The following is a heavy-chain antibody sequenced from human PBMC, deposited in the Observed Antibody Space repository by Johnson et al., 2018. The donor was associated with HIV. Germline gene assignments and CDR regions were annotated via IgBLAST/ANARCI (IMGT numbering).Heavy chain of an antibody. CDR2: ISGSGGST. CDR3: AKVLFGYSYGDAFDI. CDR1: GFTFSSYA. V-gene: IGHV3-23*04. J-gene: IGHJ3*02. D-gene: IGHD5-18*01. Sequence: VQLVESGGGLVQPGGSLRLSCAASGFTFSSYAMSWVRQAPGKGLEWVSAISGSGGSTYYADSVKGRFTISRDNAKNSLYLQMNSLRAEETSLYYCAKVLFGYSYGDAFDIWGQGTIVTVSS.